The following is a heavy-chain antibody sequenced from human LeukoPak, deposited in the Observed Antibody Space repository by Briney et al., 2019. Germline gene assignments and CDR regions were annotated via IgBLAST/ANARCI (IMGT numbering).Heavy chain of an antibody. CDR1: GFTFSSYG. D-gene: IGHD3-16*01. J-gene: IGHJ6*02. CDR2: INHNGNVN. Sequence: GGSLRLSCAASGFTFSSYGMNWARQAPGKGLEWVASINHNGNVNYYVDSVKGRFTISRDNAKNSLYLQMSNLRAEDTAVYFCARGGGLDVWGQGATVTVSS. CDR3: ARGGGLDV. V-gene: IGHV3-7*03.